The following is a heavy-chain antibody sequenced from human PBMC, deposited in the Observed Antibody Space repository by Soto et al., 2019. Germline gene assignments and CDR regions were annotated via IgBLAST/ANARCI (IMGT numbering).Heavy chain of an antibody. D-gene: IGHD3-22*01. CDR2: IYYSGST. V-gene: IGHV4-30-4*01. CDR1: GGSISSGDYY. CDR3: ARVKEYYYDSSGYYYVDY. J-gene: IGHJ4*02. Sequence: QVQLQESGPGLVKPSQTLSLTCTVSGGSISSGDYYWSWIRQPPGKGLEWIGYIYYSGSTYYNPSLKSRFTISVDTSKNQFPLKLSSVTAADTAVYYCARVKEYYYDSSGYYYVDYWGQGTLVTVSS.